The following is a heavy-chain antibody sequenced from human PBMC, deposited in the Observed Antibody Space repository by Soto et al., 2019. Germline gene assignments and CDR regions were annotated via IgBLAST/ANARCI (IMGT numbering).Heavy chain of an antibody. CDR1: GGSISNYY. D-gene: IGHD6-19*01. CDR2: IYYSGSS. CDR3: ARERSSGWCDY. V-gene: IGHV4-59*01. Sequence: SETLSLTCTVSGGSISNYYWSWIRQPPGKGLEWIGYIYYSGSSNYNPSLKSRVTMSVDTSKKQFSLKLSSVTAADTALYYCARERSSGWCDYWGQGTLVTVSS. J-gene: IGHJ4*02.